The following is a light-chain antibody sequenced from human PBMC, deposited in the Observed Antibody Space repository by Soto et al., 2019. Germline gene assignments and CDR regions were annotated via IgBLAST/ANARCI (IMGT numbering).Light chain of an antibody. CDR3: QQSGPSPPLT. J-gene: IGKJ4*01. Sequence: PGERATVSCRASQTVGSSYLAWYQQKLGQAPRLLIYATSSRATGIPDRFSGSGSGTDFTLTISRLEPEDFAVYYCQQSGPSPPLTFGGGTXXXX. CDR1: QTVGSSY. CDR2: ATS. V-gene: IGKV3-20*01.